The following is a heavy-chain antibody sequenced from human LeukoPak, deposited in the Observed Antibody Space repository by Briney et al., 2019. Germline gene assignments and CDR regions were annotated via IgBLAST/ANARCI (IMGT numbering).Heavy chain of an antibody. CDR1: GFTFSSYW. V-gene: IGHV3-7*01. D-gene: IGHD3-3*01. CDR3: ARDPHTYGFWSAGDYYYMDV. CDR2: IKQDGSEK. J-gene: IGHJ6*03. Sequence: GGSLRLSCAASGFTFSSYWMSWVRQAPGKGLEWVANIKQDGSEKYYVDSVKGRFTISRDSAKNSLYLQMNSLRAEDTAVYYCARDPHTYGFWSAGDYYYMDVWGKGTTVTVSS.